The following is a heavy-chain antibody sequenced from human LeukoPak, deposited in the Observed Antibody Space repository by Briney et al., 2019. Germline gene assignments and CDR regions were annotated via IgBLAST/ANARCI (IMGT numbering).Heavy chain of an antibody. V-gene: IGHV4-34*01. CDR1: GGSFSGYY. CDR2: INHSGST. D-gene: IGHD3-22*01. CDR3: AGGHSSGYYYVYYYGVDV. J-gene: IGHJ6*02. Sequence: SETLSLTCAVYGGSFSGYYWSWIRQPPGKGLEWIGEINHSGSTNYNPSLKSRVTISVDTSKNQFSLKLSSVTAADTAVYYCAGGHSSGYYYVYYYGVDVWGQGTTVTVSS.